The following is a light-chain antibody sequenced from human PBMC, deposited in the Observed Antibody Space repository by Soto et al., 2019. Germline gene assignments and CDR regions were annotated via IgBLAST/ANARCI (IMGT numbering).Light chain of an antibody. CDR2: KVS. CDR1: QSLVHSDGIAY. V-gene: IGKV2-30*02. CDR3: MQGTHWPIT. Sequence: EVVMTPSPLSLAVTLGQPVSISCRSNQSLVHSDGIAYFSWFXQRQDRSPRXIIYKVSNRDSGVPARFSGSGSGTDLAMKISRVEAEDCGVYYCMQGTHWPITFGQGTRLEIK. J-gene: IGKJ5*01.